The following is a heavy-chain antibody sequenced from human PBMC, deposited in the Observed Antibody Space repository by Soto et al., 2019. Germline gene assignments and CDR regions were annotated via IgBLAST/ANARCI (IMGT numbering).Heavy chain of an antibody. CDR1: EFTFSRYS. V-gene: IGHV3-48*01. CDR2: ITSSGSTK. CDR3: ARVAIASGGVIAVTYALDV. J-gene: IGHJ6*02. D-gene: IGHD3-16*02. Sequence: GGSLRLSCAASEFTFSRYSMNWVRQAPGKGLEWVSFITSSGSTKYYADSVKGRFTVSRDNVKNSLFLQMNSLRGEDTAVYFCARVAIASGGVIAVTYALDVWGQGTTVTVSS.